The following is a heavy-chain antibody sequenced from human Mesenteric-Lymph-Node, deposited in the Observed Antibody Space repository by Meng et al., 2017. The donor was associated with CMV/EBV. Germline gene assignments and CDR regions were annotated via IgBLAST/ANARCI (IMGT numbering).Heavy chain of an antibody. V-gene: IGHV3-66*01. J-gene: IGHJ4*02. CDR2: LYSGGNS. Sequence: GESLKISCAASGFSVSNNYMTWVRQAPGKGLEWVSVLYSGGNSYYTVSVKGRFIISRDNAKNSLYLQMNSLRAEDTAAYYCARDWCYDSSGYYCNWGQGTLVTVSS. D-gene: IGHD3-22*01. CDR1: GFSVSNNY. CDR3: ARDWCYDSSGYYCN.